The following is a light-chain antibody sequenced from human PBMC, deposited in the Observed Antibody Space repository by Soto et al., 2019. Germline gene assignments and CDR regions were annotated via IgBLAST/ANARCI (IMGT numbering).Light chain of an antibody. V-gene: IGKV1-39*01. CDR3: QQSYSSPTT. CDR2: GAS. CDR1: QSISTY. Sequence: DIQMTQSPSSLSASVGDRVTITCRASQSISTYLNWYQQKPGKAPKVLIYGASSLLSGVPSRFSGSGSGTDFSLTISSLQPEDFASYYCQQSYSSPTTFGGGTKVEIE. J-gene: IGKJ4*01.